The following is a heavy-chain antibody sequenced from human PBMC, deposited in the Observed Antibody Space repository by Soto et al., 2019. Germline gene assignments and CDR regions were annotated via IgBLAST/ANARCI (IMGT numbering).Heavy chain of an antibody. Sequence: GGSLRLSCAASGFTVTSSYMTWVRQAPGKGLECVSLIYSGGSTYYADSVKGRFTVSRDTFKNTLDLQMNNLKAEDTAVYYCARDSRLRSVGDYWGQGTLVTVSS. D-gene: IGHD5-12*01. CDR1: GFTVTSSY. J-gene: IGHJ4*02. CDR3: ARDSRLRSVGDY. V-gene: IGHV3-66*01. CDR2: IYSGGST.